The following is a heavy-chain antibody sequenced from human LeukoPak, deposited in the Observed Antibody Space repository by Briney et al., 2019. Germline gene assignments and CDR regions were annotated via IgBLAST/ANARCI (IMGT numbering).Heavy chain of an antibody. CDR1: GGTFSSYA. CDR3: AGDNLAEDTVMVLGPYGMDV. Sequence: ASVKVSCKASGGTFSSYAISWVRQAPGQGLEWMGRIIPILGIANYAQKFQGRVTITADKSTSTAYMELSSLRSEDTAVYYCAGDNLAEDTVMVLGPYGMDVWGQGTTVTVSS. D-gene: IGHD5-18*01. J-gene: IGHJ6*02. CDR2: IIPILGIA. V-gene: IGHV1-69*04.